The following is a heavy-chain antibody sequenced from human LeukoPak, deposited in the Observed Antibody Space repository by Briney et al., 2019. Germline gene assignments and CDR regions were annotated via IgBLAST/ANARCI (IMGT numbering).Heavy chain of an antibody. CDR3: ARVVGGLRIVFSYWYFDL. V-gene: IGHV3-53*01. D-gene: IGHD2-15*01. Sequence: PGGSLRLSCAASGFAVSSNYMGWVRQAPGKGLEWVSVIYSGGSTYYADSVKGRFTISRDNSKNTLYLQMNSLRAEDTAVYYCARVVGGLRIVFSYWYFDLWGRGTLVTVSS. J-gene: IGHJ2*01. CDR1: GFAVSSNY. CDR2: IYSGGST.